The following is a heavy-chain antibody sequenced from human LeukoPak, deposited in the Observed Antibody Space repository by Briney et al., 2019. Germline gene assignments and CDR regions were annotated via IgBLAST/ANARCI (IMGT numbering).Heavy chain of an antibody. CDR2: IFYSGST. CDR3: ARGRPAVAVD. CDR1: GGSVSSSSYY. D-gene: IGHD6-19*01. J-gene: IGHJ4*02. Sequence: SETLSLTCTVSGGSVSSSSYYWDWIRQPPGKGLEWIGSIFYSGSTSYNPSLKSRVTVSVDTSKNQFSLKLTSVTAADTAVYYCARGRPAVAVDWGQGTLVTVSS. V-gene: IGHV4-39*01.